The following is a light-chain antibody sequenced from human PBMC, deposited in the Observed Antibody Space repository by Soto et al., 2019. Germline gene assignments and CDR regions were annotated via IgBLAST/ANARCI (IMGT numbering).Light chain of an antibody. V-gene: IGLV1-40*01. CDR3: QSYDRSLSGRV. CDR1: SSNIGARSG. Sequence: QSVLTQPPSVSGPPGQRVTISCTGNSSNIGARSGVHWYQQVPGTAPKLLIYDNNNRPSGVPDRFSGSTSGTSASLAITGLQAEDEADYYCQSYDRSLSGRVFGGGTQLTVL. J-gene: IGLJ2*01. CDR2: DNN.